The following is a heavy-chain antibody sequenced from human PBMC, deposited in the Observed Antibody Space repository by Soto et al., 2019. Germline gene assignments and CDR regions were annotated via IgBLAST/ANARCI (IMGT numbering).Heavy chain of an antibody. CDR1: GGTFSSYA. CDR3: ASHYDSSSYYYYYGMDV. Sequence: QVQLVQSGAEVKKPGSSVKVSCKASGGTFSSYAISWVRQAPGQGLEWMGGIIPIFGTADYAQKIQGRVTITADESTSTAYMELSSLRSEDTAVYYCASHYDSSSYYYYYGMDVWGQGTTVTVSS. J-gene: IGHJ6*02. D-gene: IGHD3-22*01. CDR2: IIPIFGTA. V-gene: IGHV1-69*12.